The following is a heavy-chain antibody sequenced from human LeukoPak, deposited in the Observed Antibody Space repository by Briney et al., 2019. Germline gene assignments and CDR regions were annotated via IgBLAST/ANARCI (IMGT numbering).Heavy chain of an antibody. V-gene: IGHV4-59*08. CDR1: GGSISAYY. J-gene: IGHJ5*02. CDR3: ASFSWGSRSYNQEAIWSWFDP. D-gene: IGHD3-10*01. Sequence: SETLSLTCTVSGGSISAYYWSWIRQPPGKGLEWIGYINYSGNTNYNPSLKSRVTISVDTSKNQFSLKLSSVTAADTAVYYCASFSWGSRSYNQEAIWSWFDPWGQGTLVIVSS. CDR2: INYSGNT.